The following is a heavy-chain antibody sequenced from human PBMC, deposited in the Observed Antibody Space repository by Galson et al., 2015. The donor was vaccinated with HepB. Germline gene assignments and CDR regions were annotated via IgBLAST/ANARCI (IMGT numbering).Heavy chain of an antibody. V-gene: IGHV5-51*03. CDR1: GYSFTNYW. CDR3: ARALLWSGEPDFDY. Sequence: QSGAEVKKPGESLKISCQGFGYSFTNYWIGWVRQMPGKGLEWMGIIYPGDSDTKYSPSFQGQVTISVDKSISAAYLQWSSLQASDTAIYYCARALLWSGEPDFDYWGHGTLVTVSS. J-gene: IGHJ4*01. CDR2: IYPGDSDT. D-gene: IGHD3-10*01.